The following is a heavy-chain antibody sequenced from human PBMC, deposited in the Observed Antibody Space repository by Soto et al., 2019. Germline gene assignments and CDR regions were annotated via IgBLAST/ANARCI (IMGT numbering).Heavy chain of an antibody. Sequence: QVQLQQWGAGLLKPSETLSLTCAVYGGFVTSGSYYWSWIRQPPGKGLEWIGEMSHSGGTHFNPSLKSRVTISVDTSKNQFPLKMRSVTAADTALYYCARVERGTATTVVDAFDIWGPGTMVTGSS. J-gene: IGHJ3*02. CDR2: MSHSGGT. CDR3: ARVERGTATTVVDAFDI. D-gene: IGHD1-1*01. CDR1: GGFVTSGSYY. V-gene: IGHV4-34*01.